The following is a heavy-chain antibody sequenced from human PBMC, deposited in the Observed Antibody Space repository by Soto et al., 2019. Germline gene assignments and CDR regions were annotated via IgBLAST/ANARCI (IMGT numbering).Heavy chain of an antibody. J-gene: IGHJ4*02. CDR1: GYTFTSYA. CDR3: AMDWFTLIAAATF. CDR2: INAGNGNT. Sequence: QVQLVQSGAEVKKPGASVKVSCKASGYTFTSYAMHWVRQAPGQRLEWMGWINAGNGNTKYSQKFQGRVTITRDTSASKAYTELSSLRSEDTAVYYCAMDWFTLIAAATFCGQGTLVTVSS. V-gene: IGHV1-3*01. D-gene: IGHD6-13*01.